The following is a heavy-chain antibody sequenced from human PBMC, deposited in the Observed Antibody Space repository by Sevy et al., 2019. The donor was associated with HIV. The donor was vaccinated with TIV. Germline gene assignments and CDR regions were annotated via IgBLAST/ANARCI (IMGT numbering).Heavy chain of an antibody. J-gene: IGHJ4*02. D-gene: IGHD3-22*01. V-gene: IGHV3-30*18. CDR3: AKANRGILYINHHDNSGFRSYFDY. CDR1: GFTFSSYG. CDR2: ISYDGNDK. Sequence: GGSLRLSCAASGFTFSSYGMHWVRQVPGKGLEWLAVISYDGNDKYYADSVKGRFTISRDNSKNTLYLQMSSLRAEVTAVYYCAKANRGILYINHHDNSGFRSYFDYWGQGTVVTVSS.